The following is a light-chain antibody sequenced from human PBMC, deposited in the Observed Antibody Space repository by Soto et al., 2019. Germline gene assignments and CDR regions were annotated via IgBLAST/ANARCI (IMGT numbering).Light chain of an antibody. Sequence: SYELTQPPSVSVSPGQTASITCSGDKLGDKYACWYQQKPGQSPVLVIYQDSKRPSGILERISGSKSGNTATLTISGTQAMDEADYYCQAWDSSNVVFGGGTKLTVL. CDR3: QAWDSSNVV. CDR1: KLGDKY. V-gene: IGLV3-1*01. J-gene: IGLJ2*01. CDR2: QDS.